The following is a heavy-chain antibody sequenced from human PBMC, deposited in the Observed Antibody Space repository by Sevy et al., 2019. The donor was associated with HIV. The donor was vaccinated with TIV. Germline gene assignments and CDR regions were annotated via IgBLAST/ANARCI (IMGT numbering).Heavy chain of an antibody. J-gene: IGHJ3*02. V-gene: IGHV5-51*01. Sequence: GESLKISCKGSGYSFSNYWIGWVRQMPGKGLQWMGVIYPGDSDIKYSPSFQGQVTISADKSISTAYLQWSSLKASDTAMYYCARVGSSSGGSCYMGVTFDIWGQGTMVTASS. D-gene: IGHD2-15*01. CDR1: GYSFSNYW. CDR3: ARVGSSSGGSCYMGVTFDI. CDR2: IYPGDSDI.